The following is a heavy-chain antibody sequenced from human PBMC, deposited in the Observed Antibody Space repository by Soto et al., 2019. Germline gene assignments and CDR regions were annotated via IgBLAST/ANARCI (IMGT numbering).Heavy chain of an antibody. CDR2: ISGSGGST. CDR3: ARGIAARPYYYYGMDV. V-gene: IGHV3-23*01. Sequence: LRLSCAASGFTFSSYAMSWVRQAPGKGLEWVSAISGSGGSTYYADSVKGRFTISRDNSKNTLYLQMNSLRAEDTAVYYCARGIAARPYYYYGMDVWGQGTTVTVSS. D-gene: IGHD6-6*01. CDR1: GFTFSSYA. J-gene: IGHJ6*02.